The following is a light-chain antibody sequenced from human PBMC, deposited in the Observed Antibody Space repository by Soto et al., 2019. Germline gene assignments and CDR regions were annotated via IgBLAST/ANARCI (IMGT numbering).Light chain of an antibody. Sequence: QSALTQPASVSGSPGQSITISCTGTSSDVGAYNYDSWYQQYPGEAPKVIIYDVSHRLAGVSNRFSGSKSGNTASLTISGLQTQDEADYYCSSYTSATTYVFGTGTKLTVL. CDR2: DVS. V-gene: IGLV2-14*01. CDR3: SSYTSATTYV. J-gene: IGLJ1*01. CDR1: SSDVGAYNY.